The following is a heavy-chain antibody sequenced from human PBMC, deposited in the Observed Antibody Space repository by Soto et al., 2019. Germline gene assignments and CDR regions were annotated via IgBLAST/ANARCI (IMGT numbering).Heavy chain of an antibody. CDR1: GYSFTSYW. CDR3: ARQGDMAATPADAFDI. Sequence: GESLKISCKGSGYSFTSYWIGWVRQMPGKGLEWMGIIYPGDSDTRYSPSFQGQVTISADKSISTAYLQGSSLKASDTAMYYCARQGDMAATPADAFDIWGQGTLVTVSS. D-gene: IGHD6-19*01. CDR2: IYPGDSDT. J-gene: IGHJ3*02. V-gene: IGHV5-51*01.